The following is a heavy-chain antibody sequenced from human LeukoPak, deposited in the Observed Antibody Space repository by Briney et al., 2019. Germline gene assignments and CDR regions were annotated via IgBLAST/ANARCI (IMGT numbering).Heavy chain of an antibody. Sequence: GGSLRLSCAASGFTFSSYAMSWVRQAPGKGLEWVSAISGSGGSTYYADSVKGRFTISRDNSKNTLYLQMNSLRAEDAAVYYCAKEQWYQLLLPYFDYWGQGTLVTVSS. CDR1: GFTFSSYA. J-gene: IGHJ4*02. V-gene: IGHV3-23*01. CDR2: ISGSGGST. D-gene: IGHD2-2*01. CDR3: AKEQWYQLLLPYFDY.